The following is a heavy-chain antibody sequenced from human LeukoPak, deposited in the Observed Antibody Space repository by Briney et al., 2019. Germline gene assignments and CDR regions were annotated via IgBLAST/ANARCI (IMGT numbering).Heavy chain of an antibody. D-gene: IGHD6-6*01. Sequence: SETLPLTCTVSGGSISSYYWSWIRQPPGKGLEWIGYIYYSGSTNYNPSLKSRVTISVDTSKNQFSLKLSSVTAADTAVYYCARLAFSSSSWFDPWGQGTLVTVSS. CDR3: ARLAFSSSSWFDP. CDR1: GGSISSYY. CDR2: IYYSGST. J-gene: IGHJ5*02. V-gene: IGHV4-59*01.